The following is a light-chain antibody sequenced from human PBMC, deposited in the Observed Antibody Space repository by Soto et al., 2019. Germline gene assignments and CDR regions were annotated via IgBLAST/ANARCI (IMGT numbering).Light chain of an antibody. CDR3: QQRINWPLT. Sequence: EIVLTQSPATLSLSPGERATLSCRASQSVRSYLAWYQQKPGQAPRLLIYDASNRATGIPARFSGSGSGTDLTLTISSLEPEDFAVYYCQQRINWPLTFGGGTKVEIK. CDR2: DAS. J-gene: IGKJ4*01. V-gene: IGKV3-11*01. CDR1: QSVRSY.